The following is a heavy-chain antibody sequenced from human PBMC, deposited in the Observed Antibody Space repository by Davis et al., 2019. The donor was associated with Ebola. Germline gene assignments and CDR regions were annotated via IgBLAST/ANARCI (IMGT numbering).Heavy chain of an antibody. CDR2: IYHSGST. D-gene: IGHD3-22*01. V-gene: IGHV4-39*01. CDR1: GGSISSGGYY. J-gene: IGHJ4*02. Sequence: MPSETLSLTCTVSGGSISSGGYYWSWIRQPPGKGLEWIGYIYHSGSTYYNPSLKSRVTISVDTSKNQFSLKLSSVTAADTAVYYCARQQIVFRFYYWGQGTLVTVSS. CDR3: ARQQIVFRFYY.